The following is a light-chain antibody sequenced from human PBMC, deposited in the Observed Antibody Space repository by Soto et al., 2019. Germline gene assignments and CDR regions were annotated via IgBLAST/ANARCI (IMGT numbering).Light chain of an antibody. CDR2: GAS. CDR1: QSVSSTY. J-gene: IGKJ4*01. CDR3: QQYDRSPTT. Sequence: EIVLTQSPGTLSLSPGERATLSCRASQSVSSTYLAWYQQKPGRAPSLLIYGASRRATGIPDRFSGSGSGTDFTLTISRLEPEDFAVYYCQQYDRSPTTFGGGTKVEIK. V-gene: IGKV3-20*01.